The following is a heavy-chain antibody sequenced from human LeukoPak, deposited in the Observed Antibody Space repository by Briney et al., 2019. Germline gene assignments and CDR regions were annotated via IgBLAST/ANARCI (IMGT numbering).Heavy chain of an antibody. CDR2: MNPNSGNT. CDR3: ASLSRYYYDSSGYYDY. D-gene: IGHD3-22*01. J-gene: IGHJ4*02. V-gene: IGHV1-8*01. Sequence: ASVKVSCKASGYTFTSYDINWVRQATGQGLEWMGWMNPNSGNTGYAQKFQGRVTMTRNTSISTAYMELSSLRSEDTAVYYCASLSRYYYDSSGYYDYWGQGTLVTVSS. CDR1: GYTFTSYD.